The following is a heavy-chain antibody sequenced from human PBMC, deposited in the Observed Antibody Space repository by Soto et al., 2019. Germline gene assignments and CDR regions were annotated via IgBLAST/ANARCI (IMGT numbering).Heavy chain of an antibody. CDR2: ISYDRSNK. J-gene: IGHJ4*02. V-gene: IGHV3-30*14. CDR3: ARDEKGGLGYCSGGSCYPPDY. CDR1: GFTFSSYA. Sequence: QVQLVESGGGVVQPGRSLRLSCAASGFTFSSYAMHWVRQAPGKGLEWVAVISYDRSNKYYADSVKGRFTISRDNSKNTLYLQMNSLRAEDTAVYYCARDEKGGLGYCSGGSCYPPDYWGQGTLVTVSS. D-gene: IGHD2-15*01.